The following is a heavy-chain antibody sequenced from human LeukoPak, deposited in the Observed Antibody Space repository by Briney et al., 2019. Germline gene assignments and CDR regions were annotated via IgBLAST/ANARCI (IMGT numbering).Heavy chain of an antibody. CDR1: GGSFSGYF. J-gene: IGHJ6*02. Sequence: MSSETLSLTCAVYGGSFSGYFWTWIRQPPGKGLEWIGEINHSGRTNYNPSLKSRVTISVDTSKSQFSLRLSSVTAADTAVYYCARVHYYESGRFDLYHNGMDVWGQGTTLTVSS. V-gene: IGHV4-34*01. D-gene: IGHD3-10*01. CDR2: INHSGRT. CDR3: ARVHYYESGRFDLYHNGMDV.